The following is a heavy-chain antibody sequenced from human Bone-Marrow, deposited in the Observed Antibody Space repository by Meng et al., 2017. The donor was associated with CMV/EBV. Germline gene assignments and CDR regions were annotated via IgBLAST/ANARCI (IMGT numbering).Heavy chain of an antibody. V-gene: IGHV3-21*01. CDR3: ATSPSMVRGVTRD. J-gene: IGHJ4*01. D-gene: IGHD3-10*01. Sequence: GGSLRLSCVASGFTFSSYVMNWVRQAPGKGLEWVSCISIGSTYVHFADSVKGRFTISRDNAKNSLYLQMNNLRAEDTAVYYCATSPSMVRGVTRDWGLGTLVTVSS. CDR2: ISIGSTYV. CDR1: GFTFSSYV.